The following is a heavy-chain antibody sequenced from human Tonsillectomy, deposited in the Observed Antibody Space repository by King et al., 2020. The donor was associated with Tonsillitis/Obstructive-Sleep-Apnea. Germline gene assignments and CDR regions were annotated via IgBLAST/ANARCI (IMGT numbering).Heavy chain of an antibody. V-gene: IGHV3-21*01. CDR1: GFTFSSYS. D-gene: IGHD3-10*01. CDR3: ARERPLVLWFGRADY. J-gene: IGHJ4*02. CDR2: ISSSSSYI. Sequence: DVQLVESGGGLVKPGGSLRLSCAASGFTFSSYSMNWVRQAPGKGLEWVSSISSSSSYIYYADSVKGRFTISRDNAKNSLYLQMNSLRAEDTAVYYCARERPLVLWFGRADYWGQGTLVTVSS.